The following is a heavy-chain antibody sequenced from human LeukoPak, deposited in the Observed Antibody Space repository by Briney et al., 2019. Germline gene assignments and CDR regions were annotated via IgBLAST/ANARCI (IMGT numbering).Heavy chain of an antibody. J-gene: IGHJ3*02. CDR3: ARHRSGGSQDDAFDI. CDR2: IKQDGSEK. CDR1: GFTFSSYW. Sequence: GGSLRLSCAASGFTFSSYWMSWVRQAPGKGLEWVANIKQDGSEKYYVDSVKGRFTISRQDAKNSLFLQMNSLRAEDTAVYYCARHRSGGSQDDAFDIWGQGTMVTVSS. D-gene: IGHD2-15*01. V-gene: IGHV3-7*01.